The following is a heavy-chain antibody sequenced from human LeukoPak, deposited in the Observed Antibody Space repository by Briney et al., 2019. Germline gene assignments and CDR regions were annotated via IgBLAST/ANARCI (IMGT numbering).Heavy chain of an antibody. CDR3: AKLPTTVVVSYYFDY. D-gene: IGHD3-22*01. CDR1: GFTFRSDT. V-gene: IGHV3-23*01. J-gene: IGHJ4*02. Sequence: GGSLRLSCAASGFTFRSDTMTWVRQAPGKGLEWVSGITGSGDKTYYADSVKGRFTISRDNPKNTLYVQMNSLRAEDTAVYYCAKLPTTVVVSYYFDYWGQGTLVTVSS. CDR2: ITGSGDKT.